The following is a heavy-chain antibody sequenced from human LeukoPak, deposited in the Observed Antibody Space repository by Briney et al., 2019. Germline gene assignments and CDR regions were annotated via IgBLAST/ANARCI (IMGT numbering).Heavy chain of an antibody. CDR1: GGTFSSYA. J-gene: IGHJ4*02. CDR3: AKSYKVIVEGYKSGYYFDY. Sequence: SVKVSCKASGGTFSSYAISWVRQAPGQGLEWMGGIIPIFGTANYAQKFQGRVTITADESTSTAYMELSSLRSEDTAAYYCAKSYKVIVEGYKSGYYFDYWGQGTLVTVSS. CDR2: IIPIFGTA. V-gene: IGHV1-69*13. D-gene: IGHD3-22*01.